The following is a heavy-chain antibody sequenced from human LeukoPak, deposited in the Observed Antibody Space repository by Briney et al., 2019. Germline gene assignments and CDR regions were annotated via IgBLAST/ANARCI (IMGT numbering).Heavy chain of an antibody. V-gene: IGHV4-30-4*01. D-gene: IGHD5-18*01. J-gene: IGHJ3*02. Sequence: SETLSLTCSVSGVSIISGDYYWSWIRQPPGKGLEWIGYIYYSGHTYYNPSLKTRVTISVDTSKNQFSLRLSSVTAADTAVYYCARPIGGYNFDAFDIWGQGTMVTVSS. CDR1: GVSIISGDYY. CDR2: IYYSGHT. CDR3: ARPIGGYNFDAFDI.